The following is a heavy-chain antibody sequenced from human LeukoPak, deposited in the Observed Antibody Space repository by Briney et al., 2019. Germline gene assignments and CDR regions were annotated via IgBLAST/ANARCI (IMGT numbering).Heavy chain of an antibody. CDR2: IYSGGST. Sequence: GGSLRLSCAASGFTVSSNYMSWVRQAPGKGLEWVSVIYSGGSTYYADSVKGRFTISRDNSKNTLYLQMNSLRAEDTAVYYCAKSSYYDSSGYYREYYFDYWGQGTLVTVSS. CDR3: AKSSYYDSSGYYREYYFDY. V-gene: IGHV3-53*01. CDR1: GFTVSSNY. J-gene: IGHJ4*02. D-gene: IGHD3-22*01.